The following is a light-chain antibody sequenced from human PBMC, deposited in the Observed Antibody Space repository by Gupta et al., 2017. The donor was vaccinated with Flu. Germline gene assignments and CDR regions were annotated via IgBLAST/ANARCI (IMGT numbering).Light chain of an antibody. Sequence: GTLSLSPGERATLSCRASQSVSSSYLAWYQQKPGQAPRLLIYGASSRATGIPDRFSGGGSGTDFTLTISRLEPEDFAVYYCQQYGSSPKTFGQGTKVEIK. CDR2: GAS. CDR1: QSVSSSY. J-gene: IGKJ1*01. V-gene: IGKV3-20*01. CDR3: QQYGSSPKT.